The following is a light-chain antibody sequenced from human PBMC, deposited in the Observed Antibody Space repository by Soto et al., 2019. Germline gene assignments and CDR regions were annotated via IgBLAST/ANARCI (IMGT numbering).Light chain of an antibody. Sequence: IVLTQSPGTLSLSPLEIATLSCRASQSVSSSYLAWYQQKPGQAPRLLIYGASTRATGIPARFSGSWSGTEFTLTISSLQSDDFAVYYCQQYNNWPPITFGQGTRLEIK. CDR1: QSVSSSY. CDR2: GAS. J-gene: IGKJ5*01. CDR3: QQYNNWPPIT. V-gene: IGKV3-15*01.